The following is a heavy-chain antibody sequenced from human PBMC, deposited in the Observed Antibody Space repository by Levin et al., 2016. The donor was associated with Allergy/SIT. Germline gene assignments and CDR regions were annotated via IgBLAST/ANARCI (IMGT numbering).Heavy chain of an antibody. CDR2: IDPSDSYT. D-gene: IGHD3-10*01. Sequence: VRQMPGKGLEWMGRIDPSDSYTNYSPSFQGHVTISADKSISTAYLQWSSLKASDTAMYYCAGHRAILRGVDWSDYWGQGTLVTVSS. CDR3: AGHRAILRGVDWSDY. V-gene: IGHV5-10-1*01. J-gene: IGHJ4*02.